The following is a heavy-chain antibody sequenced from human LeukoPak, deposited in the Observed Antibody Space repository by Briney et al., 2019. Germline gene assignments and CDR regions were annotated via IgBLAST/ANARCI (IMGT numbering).Heavy chain of an antibody. CDR2: IYYSVST. V-gene: IGHV4-59*01. J-gene: IGHJ4*02. CDR1: GGPISSYY. D-gene: IGHD6-19*01. CDR3: ARDQAGPYSSGWHYFDY. Sequence: SEPLSLTCTFSGGPISSYYWSWIGQPPGKGLEWIGYIYYSVSTNYNPSLKSRVTISVDTSKNQFSLKLSSVTAADTAVYYCARDQAGPYSSGWHYFDYWGQGTLVTVSS.